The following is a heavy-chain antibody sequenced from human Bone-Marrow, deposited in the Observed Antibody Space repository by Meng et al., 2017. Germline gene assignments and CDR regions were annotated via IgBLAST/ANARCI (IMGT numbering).Heavy chain of an antibody. Sequence: ASVKVSCKPSGYNFPDYWLHWVRRAPGQGLEWMGRIDPKSDNTHYAQKFQGRVTMTRDTSISTAYMGLSGLRSDDTAVYYCARDEDISAAGYLLGDFWGQGTLVTVSS. D-gene: IGHD6-13*01. V-gene: IGHV1-2*06. CDR3: ARDEDISAAGYLLGDF. CDR1: GYNFPDYW. CDR2: IDPKSDNT. J-gene: IGHJ4*02.